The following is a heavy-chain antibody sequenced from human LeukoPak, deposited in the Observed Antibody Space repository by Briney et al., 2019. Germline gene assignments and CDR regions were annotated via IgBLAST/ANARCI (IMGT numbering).Heavy chain of an antibody. J-gene: IGHJ5*02. V-gene: IGHV3-23*01. CDR1: GFTFSSYA. CDR3: AKRGAGSSTIRWFDP. D-gene: IGHD2-2*01. Sequence: GGSLRLSCAASGFTFSSYAMSWVRQAPGKGLEWVSAISGSGGSTYCADSVKGRFTISRDNSKNTLYQQMNSLRAEDTAVYYCAKRGAGSSTIRWFDPWGQGTLVTVSS. CDR2: ISGSGGST.